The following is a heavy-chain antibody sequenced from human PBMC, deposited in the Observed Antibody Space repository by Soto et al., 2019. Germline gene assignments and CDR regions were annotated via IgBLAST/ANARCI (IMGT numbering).Heavy chain of an antibody. D-gene: IGHD6-25*01. Sequence: EVQLVESGGGLVQPGGSLRLSCAASGFTFSTYDMHWVRQATGKGLEWVAAISYDGDTYYPASVKGRFTVSREGAKNSLYLQMNSLTAGDTAVYYCARGPHLAAGYYHIDVWGKGTTVTVSS. J-gene: IGHJ6*03. CDR2: ISYDGDT. CDR3: ARGPHLAAGYYHIDV. V-gene: IGHV3-13*01. CDR1: GFTFSTYD.